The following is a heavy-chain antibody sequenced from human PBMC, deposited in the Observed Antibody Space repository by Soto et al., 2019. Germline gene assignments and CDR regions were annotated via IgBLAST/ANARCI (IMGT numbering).Heavy chain of an antibody. V-gene: IGHV1-69*13. CDR3: ARPLSSGYRNFDY. J-gene: IGHJ4*02. D-gene: IGHD3-22*01. Sequence: ASVEVSCKASGGTFSSYAISWVRQAPGQGLEWMGGIIPIFGTANYAQKFQGRVTITADESTSTAYMELSSLRSEDTAVYYCARPLSSGYRNFDYWGQGTLVTVSS. CDR2: IIPIFGTA. CDR1: GGTFSSYA.